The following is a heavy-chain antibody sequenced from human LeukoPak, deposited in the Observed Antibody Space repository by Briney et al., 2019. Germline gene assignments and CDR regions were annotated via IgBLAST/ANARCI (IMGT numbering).Heavy chain of an antibody. D-gene: IGHD5-24*01. CDR2: IYYSGST. V-gene: IGHV4-59*08. Sequence: PSETLSLTCTVSGGSVSGYYWSWIRQPPGKGLEWIAYIYYSGSTNYNPSLKSRVTISVDTSKNQFSLRLSSVTAADTAVYYCARRARWAQDFDYWGPGTLVTVSS. CDR3: ARRARWAQDFDY. CDR1: GGSVSGYY. J-gene: IGHJ4*02.